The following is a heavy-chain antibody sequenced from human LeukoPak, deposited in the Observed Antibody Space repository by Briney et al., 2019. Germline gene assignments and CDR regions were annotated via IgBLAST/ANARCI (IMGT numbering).Heavy chain of an antibody. J-gene: IGHJ5*02. Sequence: SETLSLTCTVSGGSINSYYWRWIRQPPGKGLVCRGYIHYTGSTNYNPSLKSRVPISVDTSKSQFSLKLSSVTAADTAIYYCARGGYYGSGNDFRFDPWGQGTLVTVSS. CDR3: ARGGYYGSGNDFRFDP. CDR2: IHYTGST. CDR1: GGSINSYY. D-gene: IGHD3-10*01. V-gene: IGHV4-59*01.